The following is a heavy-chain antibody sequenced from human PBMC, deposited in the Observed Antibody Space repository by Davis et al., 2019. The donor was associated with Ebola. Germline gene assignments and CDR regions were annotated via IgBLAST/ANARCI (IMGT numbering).Heavy chain of an antibody. V-gene: IGHV3-74*01. CDR3: ARGGRFVDNSGNYQYFYGVDV. J-gene: IGHJ6*02. D-gene: IGHD3-16*02. CDR1: GFTFSAYW. CDR2: INSYGSLI. Sequence: GESLKISCAASGFTFSAYWMHWVRQVPGEGLVWVARINSYGSLITYADSVKGRFTISRDNAKNMLYLQMNSLRAEDTAVYYCARGGRFVDNSGNYQYFYGVDVWGQGTTVTVSS.